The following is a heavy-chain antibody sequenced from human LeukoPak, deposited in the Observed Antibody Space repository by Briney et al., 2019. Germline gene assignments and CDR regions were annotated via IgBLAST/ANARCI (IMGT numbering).Heavy chain of an antibody. CDR3: ARAVSGCGRYYDDY. J-gene: IGHJ4*02. CDR2: ISPYNGGT. V-gene: IGHV1-18*01. Sequence: ASVKVSCKASGYTFTSYGITWVRQAPGQGLEWMGWISPYNGGTNYAQKLQGRVTMTTDTSTSTAYMELRSLRSDDTAVYYCARAVSGCGRYYDDYWGQGTLVTVSS. D-gene: IGHD1-26*01. CDR1: GYTFTSYG.